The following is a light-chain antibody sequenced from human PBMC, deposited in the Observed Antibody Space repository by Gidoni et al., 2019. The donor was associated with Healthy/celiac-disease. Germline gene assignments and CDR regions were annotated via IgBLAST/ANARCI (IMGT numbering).Light chain of an antibody. CDR2: DAS. V-gene: IGKV3-11*01. CDR3: QQRSNWPPVYT. J-gene: IGKJ2*01. CDR1: QSVSSY. Sequence: EVVLPHFPATLSLSPGERATLSCRASQSVSSYLAWYQQKPGQAPRLLIYDASNRATGIPARFSGSGSGTDFTLTISSLEPEDFAVYYCQQRSNWPPVYTFGQGTKLEIK.